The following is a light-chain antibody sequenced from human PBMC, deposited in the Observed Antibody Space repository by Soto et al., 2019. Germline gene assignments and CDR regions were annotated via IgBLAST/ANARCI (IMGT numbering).Light chain of an antibody. J-gene: IGLJ1*01. Sequence: QSALTQPASVSGSPGQSIAISCTGTSSNVGAYNYVSWYQQHAATAPNLMIYDVSNRPSGVSNRFAGSKSGNTAPLTISGLQAEDEDYYYCTSDTTRGTDVFGTGTKVTVL. CDR1: SSNVGAYNY. CDR3: TSDTTRGTDV. CDR2: DVS. V-gene: IGLV2-14*01.